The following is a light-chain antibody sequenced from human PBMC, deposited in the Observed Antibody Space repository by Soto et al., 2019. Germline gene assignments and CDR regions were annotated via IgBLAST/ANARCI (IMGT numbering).Light chain of an antibody. Sequence: DIRMTQSPSTLYASVGDRVTITCRASQSVNSWLAWYQQKPGKAPKLLIYKASILESGVPSRFSGSGSGTEGTLTISCLQPDDFETYYCQQYNSYSLTFGQGTRLEIK. CDR1: QSVNSW. CDR2: KAS. CDR3: QQYNSYSLT. V-gene: IGKV1-5*03. J-gene: IGKJ2*01.